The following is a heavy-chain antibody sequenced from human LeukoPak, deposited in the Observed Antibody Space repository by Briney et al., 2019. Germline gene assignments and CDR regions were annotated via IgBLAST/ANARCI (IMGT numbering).Heavy chain of an antibody. CDR1: GYTFTSFG. V-gene: IGHV1-18*01. CDR3: ARAKRYYYDSSGSQSFYFDY. CDR2: ISAFNGYT. J-gene: IGHJ4*02. D-gene: IGHD3-22*01. Sequence: ASVKVSCKASGYTFTSFGIGWVRQAPGQGLEWMGWISAFNGYTNYAQKLQGRVSMTTDTSTGTAYMELRSLRSGDTAVYYCARAKRYYYDSSGSQSFYFDYWGQGTLVTVSS.